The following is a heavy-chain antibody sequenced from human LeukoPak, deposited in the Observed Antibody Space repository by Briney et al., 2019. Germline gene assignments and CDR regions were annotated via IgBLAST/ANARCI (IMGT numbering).Heavy chain of an antibody. J-gene: IGHJ6*02. D-gene: IGHD6-13*01. CDR1: GGSISSYY. CDR2: IYYSGST. V-gene: IGHV4-59*08. CDR3: ARHSLAAPTYHYYGMDV. Sequence: PSETLSLTCTVSGGSISSYYWSWIRQPPGKGLKWIGYIYYSGSTNYNPSLKSRVTISVDTSKNQFSLKLSSVAAADTAVYYCARHSLAAPTYHYYGMDVWGQGTTVTVSS.